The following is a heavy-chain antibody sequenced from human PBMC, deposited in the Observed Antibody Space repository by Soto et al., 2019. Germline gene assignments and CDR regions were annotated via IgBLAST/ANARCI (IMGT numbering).Heavy chain of an antibody. J-gene: IGHJ4*02. CDR3: ARQGSDGLDY. V-gene: IGHV3-48*03. CDR2: ISSSGATI. CDR1: GFTFSFYD. Sequence: GGSLRLSCAASGFTFSFYDVNWVRQAPGKGLEWVSYISSSGATIYYADSVKGRFTISRDNAKNSLYLQMNSLRVEDTAVYYCARQGSDGLDYWGQGTLVTVSS.